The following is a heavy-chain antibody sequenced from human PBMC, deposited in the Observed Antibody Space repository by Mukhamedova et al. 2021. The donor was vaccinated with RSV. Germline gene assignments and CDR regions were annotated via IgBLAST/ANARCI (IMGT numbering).Heavy chain of an antibody. J-gene: IGHJ4*02. D-gene: IGHD2-2*01. CDR3: AKDPCSSTSCYGRGIG. V-gene: IGHV3-30*02. CDR2: IRYDGSNK. Sequence: VRQAPGKGLEWVAFIRYDGSNKYYADSVKGRFTISRDNSKNTLYLQMNSLRAEDTAVYYCAKDPCSSTSCYGRGIGWGKGT.